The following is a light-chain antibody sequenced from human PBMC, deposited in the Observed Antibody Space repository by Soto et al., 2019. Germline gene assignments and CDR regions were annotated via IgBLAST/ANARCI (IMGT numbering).Light chain of an antibody. V-gene: IGLV2-23*01. J-gene: IGLJ1*01. CDR1: SSDIGTYNL. Sequence: QSVLTQPASVSGSPGQSITISCTGTSSDIGTYNLVSWYQHYPGKAPKLMIYEGIKRPSGVSNRFSGSKSGNTAFLTITGLQAEDEADYCCCSYAGIGTDNYVFGSGTKVTVL. CDR2: EGI. CDR3: CSYAGIGTDNYV.